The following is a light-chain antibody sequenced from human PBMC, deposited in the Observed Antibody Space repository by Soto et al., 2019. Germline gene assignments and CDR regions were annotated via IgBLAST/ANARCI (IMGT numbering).Light chain of an antibody. V-gene: IGKV1-5*01. Sequence: DIPMTQSPSTLSASVGDRVTITCRASQSISSWLAWYQQKPGTAPKLLIYDASSLASGVPSRFNGSGSGTDFPLTISSLQPDDSATYYCQQYITYSTFGQGTRLEI. CDR3: QQYITYST. CDR1: QSISSW. J-gene: IGKJ5*01. CDR2: DAS.